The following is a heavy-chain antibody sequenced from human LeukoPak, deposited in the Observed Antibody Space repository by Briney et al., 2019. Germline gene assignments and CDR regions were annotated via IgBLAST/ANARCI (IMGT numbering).Heavy chain of an antibody. V-gene: IGHV1-18*01. CDR3: ARAPRRGYSYVFDY. CDR2: ISAYNGNT. Sequence: ASVKVSCKASGYIFSSYGISWVRQAPGQGLEWMGWISAYNGNTNYAQKVQGRVTMTTDTSTSTAYMELSSLRSEDTAVYYCARAPRRGYSYVFDYWGQGTLVTVSS. J-gene: IGHJ4*02. D-gene: IGHD5-18*01. CDR1: GYIFSSYG.